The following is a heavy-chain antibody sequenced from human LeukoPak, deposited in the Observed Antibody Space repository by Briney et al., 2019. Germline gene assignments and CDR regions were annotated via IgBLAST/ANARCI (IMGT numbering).Heavy chain of an antibody. Sequence: GGSLRLSCAASGFTVSSNYMSWVRQAPGKGLECVSVIYSVGSTYYADSVKGRFTISRDSSKNTLYLQVNSLRAEDTAVYYCARQGATAGILYWGQGTLVTVSS. D-gene: IGHD6-13*01. CDR2: IYSVGST. V-gene: IGHV3-53*01. CDR1: GFTVSSNY. J-gene: IGHJ4*02. CDR3: ARQGATAGILY.